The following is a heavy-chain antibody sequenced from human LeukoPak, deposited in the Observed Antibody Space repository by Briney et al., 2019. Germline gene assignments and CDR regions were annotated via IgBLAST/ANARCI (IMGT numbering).Heavy chain of an antibody. CDR1: GFTFNTYA. V-gene: IGHV3-23*01. J-gene: IGHJ4*02. D-gene: IGHD4-17*01. CDR2: ISEYGEST. Sequence: HPGGSLRLSCAASGFTFNTYAMSWVRQAPGKGLEWVSSISEYGESTYYADSVKGRFTISRDNSRNTLYLQMNSLRAEDTAVYYCASYFHYGDYASLWYWGQGTLVTVSS. CDR3: ASYFHYGDYASLWY.